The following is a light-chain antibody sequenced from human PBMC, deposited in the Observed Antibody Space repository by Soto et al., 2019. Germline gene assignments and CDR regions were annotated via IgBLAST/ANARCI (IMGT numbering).Light chain of an antibody. V-gene: IGLV6-57*03. CDR1: SGSIASHY. Sequence: NCMLTQPHSVSEFQVKTVTISCTRSSGSIASHYVQWYQQRPGSASTTVIYEDNQRPSGAPDRFSGSIDSSSNSASLTISRLRTEDEADYYCHSSDSSNAVFGGGTQLTAL. J-gene: IGLJ7*02. CDR3: HSSDSSNAV. CDR2: EDN.